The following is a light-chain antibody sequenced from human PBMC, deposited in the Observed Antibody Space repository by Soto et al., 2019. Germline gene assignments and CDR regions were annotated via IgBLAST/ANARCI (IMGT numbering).Light chain of an antibody. V-gene: IGKV2-28*01. J-gene: IGKJ1*01. CDR3: MQALQTRWP. CDR2: LGS. CDR1: QSLLHSNGYNY. Sequence: DIVMTQSPLSLPVTPGEPASISCRSSQSLLHSNGYNYLDWYLQKPGQSPQLLIYLGSNRASGVPERFSGSGSGTDFTLKITRVEAEDVGVYYCMQALQTRWPFGQGTKVEIK.